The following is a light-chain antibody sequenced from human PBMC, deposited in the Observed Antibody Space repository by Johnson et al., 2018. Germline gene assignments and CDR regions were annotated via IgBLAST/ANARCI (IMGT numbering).Light chain of an antibody. CDR3: GTWDSSLSAGNV. CDR1: SSNIGNNY. J-gene: IGLJ1*01. V-gene: IGLV1-51*02. Sequence: QSVLTQPPSVSAAPGQKVTISCSGSSSNIGNNYVSWYQQLTGTAPKLLIYENNKRPSGIPDRFYGSKSGTSATLGITGLQTGDEADYYCGTWDSSLSAGNVFGTGTKVTVL. CDR2: ENN.